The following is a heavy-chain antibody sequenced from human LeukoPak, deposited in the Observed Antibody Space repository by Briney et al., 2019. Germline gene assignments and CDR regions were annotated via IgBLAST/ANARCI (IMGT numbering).Heavy chain of an antibody. CDR3: ARGGTYYYDSSGYLYFQH. V-gene: IGHV1-2*02. Sequence: ASVKVSCKASGYTFTGYYMHWVRQAPGQGLEWMGWIDPNSGGTNYAQKFQGRVTMTRDTSISTAYMELSRLRSDDTAVYYCARGGTYYYDSSGYLYFQHWGQGTLVTVSS. J-gene: IGHJ1*01. CDR2: IDPNSGGT. D-gene: IGHD3-22*01. CDR1: GYTFTGYY.